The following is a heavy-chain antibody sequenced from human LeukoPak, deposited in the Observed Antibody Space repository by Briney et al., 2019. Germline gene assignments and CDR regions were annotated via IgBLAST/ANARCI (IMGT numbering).Heavy chain of an antibody. CDR3: AKPPGRFFTSYYYMDV. V-gene: IGHV3-23*01. CDR2: ISGSGGST. J-gene: IGHJ6*03. CDR1: GFTFSSYA. Sequence: GGSLRLSCAASGFTFSSYAMSWVRQAPGKGLEWVSAISGSGGSTYYADSVKGRFTISRDNSKNTLYLQMNSLRAEGTAVYYCAKPPGRFFTSYYYMDVWGKGTTVTVSS. D-gene: IGHD3-3*01.